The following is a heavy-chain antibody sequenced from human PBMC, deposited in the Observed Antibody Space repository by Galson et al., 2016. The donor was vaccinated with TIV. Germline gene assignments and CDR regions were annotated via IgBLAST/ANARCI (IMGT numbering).Heavy chain of an antibody. J-gene: IGHJ6*02. CDR1: GGTFSSYS. CDR2: IVPIFGTR. V-gene: IGHV1-69*05. CDR3: ARCWGHYNVVTGAILWGMDV. D-gene: IGHD2-8*02. Sequence: SVKVSCKASGGTFSSYSINWVRQAPGQGLEWMGGIVPIFGTRNFPKNFRDRVKMTTDDSTSTAYMELSSLRSDDTAVYYCARCWGHYNVVTGAILWGMDVGGHGTTVTVSS.